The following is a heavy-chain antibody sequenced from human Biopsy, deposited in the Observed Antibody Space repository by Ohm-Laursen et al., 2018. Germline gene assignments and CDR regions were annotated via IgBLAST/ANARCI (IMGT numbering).Heavy chain of an antibody. CDR1: GYSIGSDYR. J-gene: IGHJ4*02. Sequence: GTLSLTCAVSGYSIGSDYRWGWIRQAPGKTLEWLGNIFKDGNTHYNPSLRSRLIISIDTSKNQFSLMMTSVSGADTAVYFCARVGSGWAPFDKWGPGTLVTVSS. D-gene: IGHD6-19*01. CDR2: IFKDGNT. V-gene: IGHV4-38-2*01. CDR3: ARVGSGWAPFDK.